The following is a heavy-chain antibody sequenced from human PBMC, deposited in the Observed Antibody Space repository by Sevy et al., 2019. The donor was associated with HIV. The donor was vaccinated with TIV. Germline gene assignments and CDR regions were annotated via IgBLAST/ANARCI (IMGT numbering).Heavy chain of an antibody. CDR1: RFTLRSYV. CDR2: ISGSGVST. J-gene: IGHJ4*02. Sequence: GGSLRLSCAASRFTLRSYVMSWVRQAPGKGLEWVSAISGSGVSTYYADSVKGRFTISRDNSKNTLYLQMNSLRAEDTAVYYCAKDVRYDSSGYFDYWGQGILVTVSS. V-gene: IGHV3-23*01. D-gene: IGHD3-22*01. CDR3: AKDVRYDSSGYFDY.